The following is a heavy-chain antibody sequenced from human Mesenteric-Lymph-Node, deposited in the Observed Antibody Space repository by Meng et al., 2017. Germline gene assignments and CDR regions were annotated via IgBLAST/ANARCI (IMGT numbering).Heavy chain of an antibody. V-gene: IGHV4-61*02. D-gene: IGHD5-24*01. Sequence: LRLSCSVSGDSISSGTYYWAWIRQPAGKGLEWIGRIYTSGSTNYNPSLKTRVTISVDPSKNQFSLKVNSVTAADTAVYFCARGGRDGYWFDPWGQGTLVTVSS. CDR3: ARGGRDGYWFDP. CDR2: IYTSGST. CDR1: GDSISSGTYY. J-gene: IGHJ5*02.